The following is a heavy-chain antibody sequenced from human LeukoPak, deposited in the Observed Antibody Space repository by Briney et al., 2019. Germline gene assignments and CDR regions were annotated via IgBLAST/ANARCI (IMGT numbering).Heavy chain of an antibody. V-gene: IGHV3-30*02. CDR2: IRYDGSNK. CDR3: AIEKGYHILTGPSDC. D-gene: IGHD3-9*01. CDR1: GFTFSSYG. Sequence: GGSLRLSCAASGFTFSSYGMHWVRQAPGKGLEWVAFIRYDGSNKYYADSVKGRFTISRDNSKNTLYLHVNSLRAADTAVYYCAIEKGYHILTGPSDCWGQGTLVTVSS. J-gene: IGHJ4*02.